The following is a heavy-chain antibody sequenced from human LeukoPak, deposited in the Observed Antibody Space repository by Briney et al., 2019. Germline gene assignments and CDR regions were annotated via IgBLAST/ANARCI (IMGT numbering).Heavy chain of an antibody. Sequence: SETLSLTCTVSDDSISDYYRGWIRQPPGKGLEWIGYFHNSGTSTYNPSLKSRVTISADTSKNQFSLKLNSLTTADTAVYYCARGVWSGYSLDHWGQGTLVTVSS. CDR1: DDSISDYY. CDR2: FHNSGTS. V-gene: IGHV4-59*01. CDR3: ARGVWSGYSLDH. J-gene: IGHJ4*02. D-gene: IGHD3-3*01.